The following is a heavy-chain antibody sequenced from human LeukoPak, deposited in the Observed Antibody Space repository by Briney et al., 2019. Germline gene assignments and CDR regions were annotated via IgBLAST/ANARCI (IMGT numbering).Heavy chain of an antibody. CDR2: ISTTGST. Sequence: KPSETLSLTCTVSGASISDYYWSWIRQSAGKGLEWIGRISTTGSTYYNPSFQSRVTMSADPSKTLFFLRLRSVTAADTAVYYCARSPSTIGWNWGYYFDYWGQGSLVTVSS. CDR3: ARSPSTIGWNWGYYFDY. CDR1: GASISDYY. J-gene: IGHJ4*02. D-gene: IGHD3-3*01. V-gene: IGHV4-4*07.